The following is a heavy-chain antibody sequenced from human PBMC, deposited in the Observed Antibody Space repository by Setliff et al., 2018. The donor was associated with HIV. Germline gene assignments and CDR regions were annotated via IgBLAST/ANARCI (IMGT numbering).Heavy chain of an antibody. Sequence: SETLSLTCSVSGGSISSYYWSWSRQPPGKGLEWIGDIYYSGMTNYNPSLQSRVTISLDTSKNQFSLRLNSVTAADTAVYYCARYRYYYDSSGYGRWFDPWGQGTLVTAPQ. CDR1: GGSISSYY. D-gene: IGHD3-22*01. CDR2: IYYSGMT. J-gene: IGHJ5*02. CDR3: ARYRYYYDSSGYGRWFDP. V-gene: IGHV4-59*08.